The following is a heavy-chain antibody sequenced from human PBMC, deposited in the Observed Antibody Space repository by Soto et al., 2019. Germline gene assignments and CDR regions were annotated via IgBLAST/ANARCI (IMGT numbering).Heavy chain of an antibody. V-gene: IGHV1-69*02. CDR1: GGTFSSYT. D-gene: IGHD2-21*02. J-gene: IGHJ3*02. CDR3: ARYIVVVTAALGPDAFDI. CDR2: IIPILGIA. Sequence: GASVKVSCKASGGTFSSYTISWVRQAPGQGLEWMGRIIPILGIANYAQKFQGRVTITADKSTSTAYMELSSLRSEDTAVYYCARYIVVVTAALGPDAFDIWGQGTMVTVSS.